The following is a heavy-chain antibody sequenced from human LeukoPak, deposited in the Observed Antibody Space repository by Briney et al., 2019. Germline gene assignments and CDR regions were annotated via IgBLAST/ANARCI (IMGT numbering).Heavy chain of an antibody. CDR2: ISSSGNTK. D-gene: IGHD1-26*01. Sequence: GGSVRLSCVASGFNFDAYYMNWIRQTPGKGLEWIAYISSSGNTKWYAGSVKGRLAISRDDAKRSLYLEMNSLRVEDTGVYFCARHVGGLDYWGPGTKVIVSS. V-gene: IGHV3-11*01. CDR3: ARHVGGLDY. J-gene: IGHJ4*02. CDR1: GFNFDAYY.